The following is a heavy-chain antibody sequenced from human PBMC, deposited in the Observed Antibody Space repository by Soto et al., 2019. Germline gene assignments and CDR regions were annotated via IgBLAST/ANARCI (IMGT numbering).Heavy chain of an antibody. CDR2: IKPDESEK. CDR3: VRGGSNYAS. D-gene: IGHD4-4*01. CDR1: GFTFSDSW. Sequence: QPGGSLRLSCTASGFTFSDSWVTWVRQAPGKGLEWVARIKPDESEKKYADSVKGRFSISRDNAKNSMYLQMDSLRGEDTAVYYCVRGGSNYASWGQGTLVTVSS. J-gene: IGHJ5*02. V-gene: IGHV3-7*01.